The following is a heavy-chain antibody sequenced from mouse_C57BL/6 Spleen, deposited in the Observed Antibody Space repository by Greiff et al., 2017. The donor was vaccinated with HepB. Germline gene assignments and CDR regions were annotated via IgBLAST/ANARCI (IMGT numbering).Heavy chain of an antibody. CDR2: ISYDGSN. V-gene: IGHV3-6*01. D-gene: IGHD1-1*01. Sequence: EVQLQESGPGLVKPSQSLSLTCSVTGYSITSGYYWNWIRQFPGNKLEWMGYISYDGSNNYNPSLKNRISITRDTSKNQFFLKLNSVTTEDTATYYCAGGTPTVVATGGYFDVWGTGTTVTVSS. CDR1: GYSITSGYY. J-gene: IGHJ1*03. CDR3: AGGTPTVVATGGYFDV.